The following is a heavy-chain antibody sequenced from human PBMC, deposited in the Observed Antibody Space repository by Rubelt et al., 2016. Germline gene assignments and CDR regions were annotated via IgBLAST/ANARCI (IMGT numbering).Heavy chain of an antibody. J-gene: IGHJ6*02. CDR1: GGSISNYY. CDR3: ARGSGGV. D-gene: IGHD2-8*02. Sequence: QVQLQESGPGLVKPSETLSLTCTVSGGSISNYYWSWIRQPPGKGLEWIGEINHSGSTNYNPSLKSPVTILVYTSKNQCSLKLSSVTAADTAVYYCARGSGGVWGQGTTVTVSS. CDR2: INHSGST. V-gene: IGHV4-59*12.